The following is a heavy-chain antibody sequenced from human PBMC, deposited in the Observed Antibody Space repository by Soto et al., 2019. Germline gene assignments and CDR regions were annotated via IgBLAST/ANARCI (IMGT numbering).Heavy chain of an antibody. J-gene: IGHJ3*02. CDR2: ISYDGSNK. D-gene: IGHD6-13*01. V-gene: IGHV3-30-3*01. CDR3: ARSIAAAWGAFDI. CDR1: GFTFSSYA. Sequence: QVQLVESGGGVVQPGRSLRLSCAASGFTFSSYAMHWVRQAPGKGLEWVAVISYDGSNKYYADSVKGRFTISRDNSKNTLYLQMNSLRAEDTAVYYCARSIAAAWGAFDIWSQGTMVTVSS.